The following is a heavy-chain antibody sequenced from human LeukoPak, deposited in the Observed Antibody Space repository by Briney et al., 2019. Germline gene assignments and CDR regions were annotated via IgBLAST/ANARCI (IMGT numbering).Heavy chain of an antibody. Sequence: PGGSLRLSCAASGFTFDDYAMHWVRQAPGKGLEWVSGISWNSGSIGYADSVKGRFTISRDNAKNSLYLQMNSLRAEDTALYYCAKGQTYYYDSSGWGPGAFDIWGQGTMVTVSS. J-gene: IGHJ3*02. V-gene: IGHV3-9*01. CDR1: GFTFDDYA. CDR2: ISWNSGSI. D-gene: IGHD3-22*01. CDR3: AKGQTYYYDSSGWGPGAFDI.